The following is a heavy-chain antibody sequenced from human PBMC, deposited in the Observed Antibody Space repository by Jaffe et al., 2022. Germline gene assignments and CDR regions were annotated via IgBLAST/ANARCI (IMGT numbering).Heavy chain of an antibody. J-gene: IGHJ6*03. CDR3: ARNSRGGSRLLWFGESVSMDV. CDR1: GYTFTSYY. V-gene: IGHV1-46*01. D-gene: IGHD3-10*01. Sequence: QVQLVQSGAEVKKPGASVKVSCKASGYTFTSYYMHWVRQAPGQGLEWMGIINPSGGSTSYAQKFQGRVTMTRDTSTSTVYMELSSLRSEDTAVYYCARNSRGGSRLLWFGESVSMDVWGKGTTVTVSS. CDR2: INPSGGST.